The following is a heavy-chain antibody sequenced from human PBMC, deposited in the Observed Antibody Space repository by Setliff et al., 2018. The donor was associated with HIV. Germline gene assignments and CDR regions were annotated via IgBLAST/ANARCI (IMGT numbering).Heavy chain of an antibody. CDR2: INHSGST. CDR3: ARDRRETHFNYYYGMDV. D-gene: IGHD1-26*01. V-gene: IGHV4-34*01. J-gene: IGHJ6*02. Sequence: SETLSLTCAVYGGSFNGYSWTWIRQPPGKGLEWIGGINHSGSTNYNPSLKSRVTISVDTSKNQFSLKLRSVTAADTAVYYCARDRRETHFNYYYGMDVWGQGTLVTVSS. CDR1: GGSFNGYS.